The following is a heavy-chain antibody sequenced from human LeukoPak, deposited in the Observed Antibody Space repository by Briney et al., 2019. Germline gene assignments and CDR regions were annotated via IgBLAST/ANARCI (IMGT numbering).Heavy chain of an antibody. CDR2: INPNSGGT. CDR1: GYTFTGYY. D-gene: IGHD3-16*02. CDR3: ARDSSRGNYVWGSYRLDY. V-gene: IGHV1-2*02. Sequence: GASVKVSCKASGYTFTGYYMHWVRQAPGQGLEWMGWINPNSGGTNYAQKFQGRVTMTRDTSISTAYMELSRLRSGDTAVYYCARDSSRGNYVWGSYRLDYWGQGTLVTVSS. J-gene: IGHJ4*02.